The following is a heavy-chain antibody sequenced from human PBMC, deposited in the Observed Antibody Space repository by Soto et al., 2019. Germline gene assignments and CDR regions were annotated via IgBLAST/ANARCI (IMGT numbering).Heavy chain of an antibody. J-gene: IGHJ6*02. V-gene: IGHV4-59*08. CDR3: ARQGPYGMDV. Sequence: PEETLSLTCTVSYGSISSYYWSWIRQPTGKGLEWIGYIYSSVSTNYNPSLKSRVTISVDTSKIQFSLKLSSVTAADTAVYYCARQGPYGMDVWGQGTTVTV. CDR1: YGSISSYY. CDR2: IYSSVST.